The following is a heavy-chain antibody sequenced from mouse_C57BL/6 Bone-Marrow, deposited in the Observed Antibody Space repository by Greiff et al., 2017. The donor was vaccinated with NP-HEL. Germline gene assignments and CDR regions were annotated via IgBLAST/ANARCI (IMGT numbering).Heavy chain of an antibody. CDR3: ARENGNYEYFDV. CDR2: ISSGGDYI. J-gene: IGHJ1*03. CDR1: GFTFSSYA. D-gene: IGHD2-1*01. V-gene: IGHV5S21*01. Sequence: EVKVVESGEGLVKPGGSLKLSCAASGFTFSSYAMSWVRQTPEKRLEWVAYISSGGDYIYYADTVKGRFTISRDNARNTLYLQMSSLKSEDTAMYYCARENGNYEYFDVWGTGTTVTVSS.